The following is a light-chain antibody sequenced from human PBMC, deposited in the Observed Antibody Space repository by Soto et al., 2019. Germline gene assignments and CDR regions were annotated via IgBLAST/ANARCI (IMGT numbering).Light chain of an antibody. CDR1: QNVHIN. CDR3: QQYETWPRT. CDR2: GVS. V-gene: IGKV3-15*01. J-gene: IGKJ2*01. Sequence: ETVMTQSPATLSVSPGDTATLSCRSSQNVHINLAWYQQKPGQAPTLLIYGVSARAPGVPARFSGAGSGTEFTLTILSLQSADVSVYSCQQYETWPRTFGQGTKVAIQ.